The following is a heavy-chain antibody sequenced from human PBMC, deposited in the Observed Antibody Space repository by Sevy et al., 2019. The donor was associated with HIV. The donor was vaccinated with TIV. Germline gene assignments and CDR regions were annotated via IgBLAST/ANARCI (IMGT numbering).Heavy chain of an antibody. V-gene: IGHV4-34*01. J-gene: IGHJ3*02. CDR3: ARHCGSTSCSHAFDT. CDR2: INHSGST. CDR1: GGSFSGYY. Sequence: SETLSLTCAVYGGSFSGYYWSWIRQPPGKGLEWIGEINHSGSTNYNPSLKSRVTISVDTSKNQFTMKLRSVTAADTAVYYCARHCGSTSCSHAFDTWGQGTMVTVSS. D-gene: IGHD2-2*01.